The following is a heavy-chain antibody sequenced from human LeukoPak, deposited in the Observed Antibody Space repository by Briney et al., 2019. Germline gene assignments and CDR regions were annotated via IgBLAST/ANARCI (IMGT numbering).Heavy chain of an antibody. Sequence: GGSLRLSCAASGFTLRSYWMSWVRQAPGKGLEWVANIKQDGSEKYYVDSVKGRFTISRDNAKNSLYLQMNSLRAEDTAVYYCARDPPDIWGQGTMVTVSS. CDR2: IKQDGSEK. V-gene: IGHV3-7*01. J-gene: IGHJ3*02. CDR3: ARDPPDI. CDR1: GFTLRSYW.